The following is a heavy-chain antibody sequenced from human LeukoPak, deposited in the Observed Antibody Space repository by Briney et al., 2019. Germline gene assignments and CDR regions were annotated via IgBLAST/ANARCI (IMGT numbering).Heavy chain of an antibody. Sequence: KPSETLSLTCTVSGGSISSGGYYWSWIRQHPGKGLEWIGYIYYSGSTYYNPSLKSRVTISVDTSKNQFSLKLSSVTAADTAVYYCARDLSGELGFDYWGQGTLVTVSS. CDR3: ARDLSGELGFDY. CDR2: IYYSGST. CDR1: GGSISSGGYY. D-gene: IGHD3-16*01. J-gene: IGHJ4*02. V-gene: IGHV4-31*03.